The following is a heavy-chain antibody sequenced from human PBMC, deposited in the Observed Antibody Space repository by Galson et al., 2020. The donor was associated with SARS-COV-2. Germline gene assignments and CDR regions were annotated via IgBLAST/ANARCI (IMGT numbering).Heavy chain of an antibody. J-gene: IGHJ6*02. D-gene: IGHD6-19*01. CDR2: ICYRAGT. Sequence: NTSKTLSLTCIVSGGSISSSSCSCIGQPTQKGTGWIGTICYRAGTHSNPSLQSRVTISVDTSKNQFSLRLRSVTAADTAVYYCARHSISGWGGFMDVWGRGTTVTVSS. CDR3: ARHSISGWGGFMDV. V-gene: IGHV4-59*08. CDR1: GGSISSSS.